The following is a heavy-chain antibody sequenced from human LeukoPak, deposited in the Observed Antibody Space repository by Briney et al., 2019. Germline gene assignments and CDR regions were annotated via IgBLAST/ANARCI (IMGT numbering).Heavy chain of an antibody. V-gene: IGHV3-7*01. CDR3: ARTRGAYLILDY. CDR1: GFTFSSYW. Sequence: GGSLRLSCEDSGFTFSSYWMSWVRQVPGKGLEWVSHIKQDGSEKYYVDFVKGRFTISRDNAKNSLYLQMDSLRAEDTAVYYCARTRGAYLILDYWGQGTLVTVSS. D-gene: IGHD1-26*01. CDR2: IKQDGSEK. J-gene: IGHJ4*02.